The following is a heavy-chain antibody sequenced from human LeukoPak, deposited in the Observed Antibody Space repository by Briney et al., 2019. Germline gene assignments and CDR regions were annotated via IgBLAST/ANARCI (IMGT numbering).Heavy chain of an antibody. Sequence: GGSLRLSCAASGFTFDDYGMSWVRQAPGEGLEWVSGINWNGGSTGYADSVKGRFTISRDNAKNSLYLQMNSLRAEDTALYYCARAKSSCSGGSCYGQLYYVSFDYWGQGTLVTVSS. CDR2: INWNGGST. CDR3: ARAKSSCSGGSCYGQLYYVSFDY. CDR1: GFTFDDYG. D-gene: IGHD2-15*01. V-gene: IGHV3-20*04. J-gene: IGHJ4*02.